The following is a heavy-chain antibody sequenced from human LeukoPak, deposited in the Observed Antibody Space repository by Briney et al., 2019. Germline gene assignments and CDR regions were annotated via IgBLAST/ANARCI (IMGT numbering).Heavy chain of an antibody. CDR3: ARARKYYFDY. CDR1: GGSISNYY. Sequence: SETLSLTCTVSGGSISNYYWNWIRQPPGKGLELIGYIYYSGTTNYNPSLKSRVTISVDTSKNQFSLKLSSVTAADTVVYYCARARKYYFDYGGQGTLVTVSS. D-gene: IGHD1-14*01. J-gene: IGHJ4*02. CDR2: IYYSGTT. V-gene: IGHV4-59*01.